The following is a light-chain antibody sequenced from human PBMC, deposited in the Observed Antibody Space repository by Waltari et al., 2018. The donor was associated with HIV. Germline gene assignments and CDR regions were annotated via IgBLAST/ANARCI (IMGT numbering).Light chain of an antibody. J-gene: IGLJ3*02. CDR2: GNN. CDR3: QSYDSSLSAWV. V-gene: IGLV1-40*01. Sequence: QSVLTQPPSVSGAPGQRVTISCTGSSSNIGAGYDVHWYQQLPGTAPNLLIYGNNNRPSGVPDRFSGSKSGTSASLAITGLQAEDEADYYGQSYDSSLSAWVFGGGTRLTVL. CDR1: SSNIGAGYD.